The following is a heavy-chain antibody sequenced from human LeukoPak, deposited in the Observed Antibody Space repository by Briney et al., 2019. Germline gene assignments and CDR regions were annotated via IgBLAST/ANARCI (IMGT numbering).Heavy chain of an antibody. Sequence: GASVKVSCKASGYTFTGYYMHWVRQAPGKGLEWMGWINPNGGGTNYAQKFQGRVNMTRDRSISTAYMELSRLRSDDTAVYYCAREYYYDSSDNYPDFDYWGQGTLVTVSS. CDR3: AREYYYDSSDNYPDFDY. J-gene: IGHJ4*02. CDR1: GYTFTGYY. D-gene: IGHD3-22*01. V-gene: IGHV1-2*02. CDR2: INPNGGGT.